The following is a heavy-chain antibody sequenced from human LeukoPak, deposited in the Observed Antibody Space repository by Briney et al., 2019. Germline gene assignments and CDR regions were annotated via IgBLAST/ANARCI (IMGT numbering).Heavy chain of an antibody. Sequence: GGSLRLSCAASGFTFSSYAMSWVRQAPGKGREWVSAISGSGGSTYYADSVKGRFTISRDNSKNTLYLQMNSLRAEDTAVYYCAIDILTGTPGDWFDPWGQGTLVTVSS. J-gene: IGHJ5*02. CDR2: ISGSGGST. D-gene: IGHD3-9*01. CDR1: GFTFSSYA. V-gene: IGHV3-23*01. CDR3: AIDILTGTPGDWFDP.